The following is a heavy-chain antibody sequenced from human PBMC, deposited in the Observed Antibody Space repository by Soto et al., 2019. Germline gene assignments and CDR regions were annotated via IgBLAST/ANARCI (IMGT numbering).Heavy chain of an antibody. CDR1: GGSISSSSYY. V-gene: IGHV4-39*01. CDR2: IYYSGST. J-gene: IGHJ4*02. CDR3: ARSIAARPIYYFDY. Sequence: SETLSLTCTGSGGSISSSSYYWGWIRQPPGKGLEWIGSIYYSGSTYYNPSLKSRVTISVDTSKNQFSLKLSSVTAADTAVYYCARSIAARPIYYFDYWGQGTLVTVSS. D-gene: IGHD6-6*01.